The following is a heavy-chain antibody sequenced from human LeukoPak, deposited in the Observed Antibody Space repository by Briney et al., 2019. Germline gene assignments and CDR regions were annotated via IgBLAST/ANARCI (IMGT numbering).Heavy chain of an antibody. CDR3: ARVNFYDSSGRYWYFDL. V-gene: IGHV4-39*01. CDR1: GGSISSSSYY. Sequence: SETLSLTCTVSGGSISSSSYYWGWIRQPPGKGLEWIGSIYYSGSTYYNPSLKSRVTISVDTSKNQFSLKLSSVTAADTAVYYCARVNFYDSSGRYWYFDLWGRGTLVTVSS. J-gene: IGHJ2*01. D-gene: IGHD3-22*01. CDR2: IYYSGST.